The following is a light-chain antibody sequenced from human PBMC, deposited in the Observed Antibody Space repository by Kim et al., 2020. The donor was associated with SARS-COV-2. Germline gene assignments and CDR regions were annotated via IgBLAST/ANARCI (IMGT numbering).Light chain of an antibody. CDR1: QSVSSY. Sequence: EIVLTQSPATLSLSPGERTTRSCRASQSVSSYLAWYQQRPGQAPRLLIYDASDRATGIPARFSGSGSGTDFTLTISSLEPEDFAVYYCQQRYNWPWTFGQGTKVEIK. J-gene: IGKJ1*01. CDR2: DAS. CDR3: QQRYNWPWT. V-gene: IGKV3-11*01.